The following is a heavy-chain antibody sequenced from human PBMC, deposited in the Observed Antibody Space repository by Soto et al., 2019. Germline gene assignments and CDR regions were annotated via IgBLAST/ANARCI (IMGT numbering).Heavy chain of an antibody. CDR3: AKDPVRGGTGGSWFDY. D-gene: IGHD2-15*01. Sequence: EVQLLESGGDLVQPGGSLRLSCAASGFTFDSYAMSWVRQAPGKGLEWVSAISGNGGSIYYVHCVKGRFTISRDNSQNTLYRQMNRLTVEDTAVYYCAKDPVRGGTGGSWFDYWGQGTLVTVSS. CDR1: GFTFDSYA. V-gene: IGHV3-23*01. CDR2: ISGNGGSI. J-gene: IGHJ4*02.